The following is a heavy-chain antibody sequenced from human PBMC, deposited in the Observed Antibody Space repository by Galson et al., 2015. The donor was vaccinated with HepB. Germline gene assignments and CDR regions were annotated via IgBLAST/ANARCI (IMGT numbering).Heavy chain of an antibody. Sequence: PALVKPTQTLTLTCTFSGFSLSTSGMCVSWIRQPPGKALEWLARIDWDDDKYYSTSLKTRLTISKDTSKNQVVLTMTNMDPVDTATYYCARIPPPITMVRGVIITNYYYGMDVWGQGTTVTVSS. CDR1: GFSLSTSGMC. D-gene: IGHD3-10*01. CDR3: ARIPPPITMVRGVIITNYYYGMDV. CDR2: IDWDDDK. J-gene: IGHJ6*02. V-gene: IGHV2-70*11.